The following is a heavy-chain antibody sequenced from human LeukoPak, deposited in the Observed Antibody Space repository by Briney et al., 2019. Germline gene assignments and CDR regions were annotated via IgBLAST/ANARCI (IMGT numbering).Heavy chain of an antibody. Sequence: GGSLRLSCAASGFTLSNYNMNWVRQAPGKGLEWVSSISSSSSYIYYTDSVKGRFTISRDNAKNSLYLQMNSLRAEDTAVYYCARVGGVVVTAIRYSYYYYMDVWGKGTTVTVSS. CDR2: ISSSSSYI. V-gene: IGHV3-21*04. CDR3: ARVGGVVVTAIRYSYYYYMDV. J-gene: IGHJ6*03. CDR1: GFTLSNYN. D-gene: IGHD2-21*02.